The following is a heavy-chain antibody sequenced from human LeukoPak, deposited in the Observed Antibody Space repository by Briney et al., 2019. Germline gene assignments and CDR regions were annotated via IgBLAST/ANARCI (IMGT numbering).Heavy chain of an antibody. CDR1: GFTFSSYS. CDR2: ISSSSSYI. D-gene: IGHD2-2*01. V-gene: IGHV3-21*01. Sequence: AGGSLRLSCAASGFTFSSYSMNWVRQAPGKGLEWVSSISSSSSYIYYADSVKGRFTISRDNAKNSLYLQMNSLRAEDTAVYYCARPTCTSCYVGYGYWGHGTLVTVSS. CDR3: ARPTCTSCYVGYGY. J-gene: IGHJ4*01.